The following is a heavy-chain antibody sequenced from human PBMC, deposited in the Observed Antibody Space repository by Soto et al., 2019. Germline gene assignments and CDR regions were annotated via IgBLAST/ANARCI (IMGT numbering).Heavy chain of an antibody. D-gene: IGHD3-3*01. CDR3: ARVMTTFGVVSKGPDH. Sequence: PSVKVSCKASGYPFTTYGITWVRQAPGQGLEWMGWISTYNGNTNYAQSLQGRVTMTRETSSTTAYMELRSLRSDDTAVYYCARVMTTFGVVSKGPDHWGQGTLVTVSS. CDR2: ISTYNGNT. J-gene: IGHJ4*02. CDR1: GYPFTTYG. V-gene: IGHV1-18*04.